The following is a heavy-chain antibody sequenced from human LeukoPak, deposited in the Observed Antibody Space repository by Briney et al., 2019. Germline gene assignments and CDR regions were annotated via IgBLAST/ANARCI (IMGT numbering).Heavy chain of an antibody. J-gene: IGHJ4*02. D-gene: IGHD3-16*01. CDR2: IFYGGGT. V-gene: IGHV4-59*11. CDR1: GDSFSDHY. Sequence: SETLSLTCTVSGDSFSDHYWSWIRQPPGKGLEWIGYIFYGGGTNYNPSLQSRVTISIDTSKTPFSLRLSSVTAADTAVYYCARDARFGWDYFDSWGQGTLVIVSS. CDR3: ARDARFGWDYFDS.